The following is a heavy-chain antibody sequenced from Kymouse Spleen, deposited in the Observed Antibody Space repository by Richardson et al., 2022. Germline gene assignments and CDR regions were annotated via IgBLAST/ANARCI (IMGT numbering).Heavy chain of an antibody. J-gene: IGHJ6*02. V-gene: IGHV3-48*02. CDR1: GFTFSSYS. Sequence: EVQLVESGGGLVQPGGSLRLSCAASGFTFSSYSMNWVRQAPGKGLEWVSYISSSSSTIYYADSVKGRFTISRDNAKNSLYLQMNSLRDEDTAVYYCAREGYYDILTGYSHYGMDVWGQGTTVTVSS. CDR3: AREGYYDILTGYSHYGMDV. CDR2: ISSSSSTI. D-gene: IGHD3-9*01.